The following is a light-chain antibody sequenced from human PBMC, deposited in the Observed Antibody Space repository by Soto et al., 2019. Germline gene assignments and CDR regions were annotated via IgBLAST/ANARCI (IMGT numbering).Light chain of an antibody. CDR2: GAS. J-gene: IGKJ1*01. Sequence: ESVLTQSPGTLSLSPGERATLSCRASQSVSSSFLSWYQLKPGQAPRLLIYGASSRATDIPDRFSGSGCGTEFTLTISSMEPEDFAVYYCHQYDSSPWTFGQGTKVEIK. CDR1: QSVSSSF. CDR3: HQYDSSPWT. V-gene: IGKV3-20*01.